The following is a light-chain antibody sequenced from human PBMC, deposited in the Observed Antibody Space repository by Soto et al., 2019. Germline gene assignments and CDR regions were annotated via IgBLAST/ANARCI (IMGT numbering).Light chain of an antibody. Sequence: EIVWTQSPDTRSLSPGEGAYISCRASQSVHTFLAWYQQKPGQAHRLLIYGASTRATGVPARFSGSGSGTDFTLTISSLEPEDFAVYYCHQRSNWPPDTFGQGTRLEIK. J-gene: IGKJ5*01. CDR3: HQRSNWPPDT. CDR1: QSVHTF. CDR2: GAS. V-gene: IGKV3-11*01.